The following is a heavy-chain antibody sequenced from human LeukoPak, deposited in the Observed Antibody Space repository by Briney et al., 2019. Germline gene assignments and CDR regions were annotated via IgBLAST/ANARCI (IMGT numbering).Heavy chain of an antibody. D-gene: IGHD6-19*01. CDR1: GGSISSGGYS. CDR3: ARDIAVAGWFDP. V-gene: IGHV4-31*03. CDR2: NYYSGST. J-gene: IGHJ5*02. Sequence: SETLSLTCTVSGGSISSGGYSWSWIRQHPGKGLEWIGYNYYSGSTYYNPSLKSRVTISVDTSKNQFSLKLSSVTAADTAVYYCARDIAVAGWFDPWGQGTLVTVSS.